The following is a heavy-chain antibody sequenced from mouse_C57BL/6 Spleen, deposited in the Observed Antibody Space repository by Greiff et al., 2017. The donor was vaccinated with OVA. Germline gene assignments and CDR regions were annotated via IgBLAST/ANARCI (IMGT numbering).Heavy chain of an antibody. CDR3: AREATTGYFDY. V-gene: IGHV5-4*01. D-gene: IGHD1-1*01. Sequence: EVKLMESGGGLVKPGGSLKLSCAASGFTFSSYAMSWVSQTPEKRLEWVATSSDGGGYNYYPDNVKGRFTISRDNAKNNLYLQMSHLKSEDTAMYYCAREATTGYFDYWGQGTTLTVSS. CDR1: GFTFSSYA. J-gene: IGHJ2*01. CDR2: SSDGGGYN.